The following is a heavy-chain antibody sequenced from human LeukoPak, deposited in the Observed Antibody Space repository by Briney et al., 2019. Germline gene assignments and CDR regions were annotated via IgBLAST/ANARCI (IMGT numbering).Heavy chain of an antibody. D-gene: IGHD2-2*01. V-gene: IGHV4-39*07. J-gene: IGHJ5*02. CDR2: IYYSGST. CDR3: ATYIVVVPAARNWFDP. Sequence: PSETLSLSCTVSGGSISCSSYYWGWIRQPPGKGLEWIGSIYYSGSTYYNPSLKSRVTISVDTSKNQFSLKLSSVTAADTAVYYCATYIVVVPAARNWFDPWGQGTLVTVSS. CDR1: GGSISCSSYY.